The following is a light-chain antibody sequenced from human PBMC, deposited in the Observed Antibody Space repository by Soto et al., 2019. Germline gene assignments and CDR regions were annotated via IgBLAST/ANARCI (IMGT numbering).Light chain of an antibody. CDR1: QSVSSTL. CDR2: GVS. CDR3: QHDGYSSWT. Sequence: EIVLTQSPVALSLSPGERATLSCRASQSVSSTLLTWYQQKPGQAPRLLIYGVSSRATGIPDRFSGSGSGTDFTLTISRLEPEDVAVYFCQHDGYSSWTFGQGTRVEIK. V-gene: IGKV3-20*01. J-gene: IGKJ1*01.